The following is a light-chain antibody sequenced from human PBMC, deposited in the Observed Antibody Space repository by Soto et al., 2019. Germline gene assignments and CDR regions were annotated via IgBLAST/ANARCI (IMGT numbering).Light chain of an antibody. CDR1: QSVAGN. CDR3: QQYNTWPT. Sequence: EIVMTQSPDTLSVSPVERATLSCRASQSVAGNLAWYQQKPGQAPRLLIYDASSRATGVPARFSGSGSGTDFTLTISSLYSEDFAVYYCQQYNTWPTFGQGTKLEIK. J-gene: IGKJ2*01. V-gene: IGKV3-15*01. CDR2: DAS.